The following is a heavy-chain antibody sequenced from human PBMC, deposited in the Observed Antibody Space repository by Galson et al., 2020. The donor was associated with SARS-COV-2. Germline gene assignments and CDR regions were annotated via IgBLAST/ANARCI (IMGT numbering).Heavy chain of an antibody. J-gene: IGHJ4*02. D-gene: IGHD6-6*01. Sequence: GESLQISCAASGFTFSSYAMHWVRQAPGKGLEWVAVISYDGSNKYYADSVKGRFTISRDNSKNTLYLQMNSLRAEDTAVYYCARDLWPFRVAARPDVSYWGQGTLVTVSS. CDR1: GFTFSSYA. CDR2: ISYDGSNK. V-gene: IGHV3-30*04. CDR3: ARDLWPFRVAARPDVSY.